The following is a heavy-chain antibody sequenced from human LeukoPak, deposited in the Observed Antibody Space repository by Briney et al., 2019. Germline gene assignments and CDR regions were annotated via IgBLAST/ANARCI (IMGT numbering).Heavy chain of an antibody. Sequence: SETLSLTCTVSGGSISSYYWSWIRQPPGKGLEWIGYIYYSGSTNYNPSLKSRVTISVDTSKNQFSLKLSSVTAADTAVYYCARRTSYYDSSGQYFDIWGQGTMVTVSS. CDR1: GGSISSYY. CDR3: ARRTSYYDSSGQYFDI. D-gene: IGHD3-22*01. CDR2: IYYSGST. V-gene: IGHV4-59*01. J-gene: IGHJ3*02.